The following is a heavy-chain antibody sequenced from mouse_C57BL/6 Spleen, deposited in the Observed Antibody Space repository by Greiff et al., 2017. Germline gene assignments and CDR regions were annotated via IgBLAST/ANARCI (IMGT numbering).Heavy chain of an antibody. Sequence: VQLQQSGPELVKPGASVKIPCKASGYTFTDYNMDWVKQSHGKSLEWIGDINPNNGGTTYNQKFKGKATLTVDKSSSTAYMELRSLTSEDTADYCCARSETPWAMDVWGKGTTVTVSS. CDR1: GYTFTDYN. J-gene: IGHJ1*03. CDR2: INPNNGGT. V-gene: IGHV1-18*01. CDR3: ARSETPWAMDV. D-gene: IGHD1-1*02.